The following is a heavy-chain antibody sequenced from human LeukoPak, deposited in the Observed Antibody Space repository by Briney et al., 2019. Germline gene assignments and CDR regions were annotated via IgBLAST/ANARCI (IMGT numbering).Heavy chain of an antibody. CDR2: ITDSVSGGST. CDR3: AKDRTGYSYGYFLSP. Sequence: GGSLRLSCAASGFTFSSYAMTWVRQAPGKGLEWVSTITDSVSGGSTYYAGSVKGRFTISRDNSKNTLYLQMSSLRAEDTAVYFCAKDRTGYSYGYFLSPWGQGTLVTVSS. CDR1: GFTFSSYA. D-gene: IGHD5-18*01. J-gene: IGHJ5*02. V-gene: IGHV3-23*01.